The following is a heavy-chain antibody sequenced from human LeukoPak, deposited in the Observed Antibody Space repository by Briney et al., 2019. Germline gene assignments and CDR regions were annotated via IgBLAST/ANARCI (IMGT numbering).Heavy chain of an antibody. V-gene: IGHV3-21*01. CDR3: AELGITMIGGV. CDR1: GFTFSSYS. D-gene: IGHD3-10*02. Sequence: GGSLRLSCAASGFTFSSYSMNWVRQAPGKGLEWVSFISTSSIYIYYADSVKGRFTISRDNAKNSLYLQMNSLRAEDTAVYYCAELGITMIGGVWGKGTTVTISS. J-gene: IGHJ6*04. CDR2: ISTSSIYI.